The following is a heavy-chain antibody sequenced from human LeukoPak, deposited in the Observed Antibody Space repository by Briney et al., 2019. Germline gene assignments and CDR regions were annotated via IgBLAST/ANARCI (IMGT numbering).Heavy chain of an antibody. D-gene: IGHD3-3*01. CDR2: ISAYNGNT. CDR3: ARDITDYDFWSGGV. J-gene: IGHJ3*01. Sequence: EASVKVSCKASGYTFTSYGISWVRQAPGQGLEWMGWISAYNGNTNYAQKLQGRVTMTTDTSTSTAYMELRSLRSDDTAVYYCARDITDYDFWSGGVWGQGTMVTVSS. CDR1: GYTFTSYG. V-gene: IGHV1-18*01.